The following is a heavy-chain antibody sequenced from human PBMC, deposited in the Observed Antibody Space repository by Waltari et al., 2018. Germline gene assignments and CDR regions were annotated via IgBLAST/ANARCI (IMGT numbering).Heavy chain of an antibody. V-gene: IGHV3-13*01. CDR3: ARALGYCTNGVCENYFDY. CDR1: GFTFSSYD. J-gene: IGHJ4*02. Sequence: LVESGGGLVQPGGSLRLSCAASGFTFSSYDMHWVRQATGKGLEWVSAIGTVGDTYYPGSVKGRFTISRENAKNSLYLQMNSLRAGDTAVYYCARALGYCTNGVCENYFDYWGQGTLVTVSS. CDR2: IGTVGDT. D-gene: IGHD2-8*01.